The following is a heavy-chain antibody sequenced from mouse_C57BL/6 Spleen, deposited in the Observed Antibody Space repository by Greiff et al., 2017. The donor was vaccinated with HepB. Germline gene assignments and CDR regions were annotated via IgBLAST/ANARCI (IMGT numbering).Heavy chain of an antibody. D-gene: IGHD2-5*01. CDR2: IDPETGGT. V-gene: IGHV1-15*01. Sequence: QVQLQQSGAELVRPGASVTLSCKASGYTFTDYEMHWVKQTPVHGLEWIGAIDPETGGTAYNQKFKGKAILTADKSSSTAYMELRSLTSEDSAVYYCTRCYSKTRFDYWGQGTTLTVSS. CDR3: TRCYSKTRFDY. J-gene: IGHJ2*01. CDR1: GYTFTDYE.